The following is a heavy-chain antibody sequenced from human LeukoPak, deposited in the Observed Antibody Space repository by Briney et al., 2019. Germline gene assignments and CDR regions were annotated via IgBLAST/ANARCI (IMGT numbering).Heavy chain of an antibody. Sequence: GASVKVSCKXSGYTFTNYGVSWVRQAPGQGLEWMGWISGYNGNTNYSQKLQGRLTMTTDTSTSTAYMELRSLRSDDAAVYYCATDLDGSGSYYYWGQGTLVTVSS. J-gene: IGHJ4*02. CDR2: ISGYNGNT. V-gene: IGHV1-18*01. CDR1: GYTFTNYG. D-gene: IGHD3-10*01. CDR3: ATDLDGSGSYYY.